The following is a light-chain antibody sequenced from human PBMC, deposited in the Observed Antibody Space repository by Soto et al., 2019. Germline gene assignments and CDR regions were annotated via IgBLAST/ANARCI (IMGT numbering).Light chain of an antibody. J-gene: IGKJ4*01. V-gene: IGKV3-20*01. CDR1: QTVSNRY. CDR2: GAS. CDR3: HQYESSPLT. Sequence: IVLTQSPGTLSLSPGERATLSCRADQTVSNRYLAWYQQKPGQAPRLLIYGASYRATGIPDRFSGSGSGTDFTLTISRLEPEDFAVDYCHQYESSPLTFGGGTKVEIK.